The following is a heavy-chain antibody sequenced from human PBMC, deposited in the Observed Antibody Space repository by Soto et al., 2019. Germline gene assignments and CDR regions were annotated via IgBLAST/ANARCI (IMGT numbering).Heavy chain of an antibody. CDR3: ARVLSLQFFDS. J-gene: IGHJ4*02. D-gene: IGHD4-4*01. CDR2: IYHSGST. CDR1: GGSISSGGYS. V-gene: IGHV4-30-2*01. Sequence: SETLSLTGAVCGGSISSGGYSWSWIRQPPGKGLEWIGYIYHSGSTYYNPSLKSRVTISVDRCENQFSLKLSSVTAADTAVYYCARVLSLQFFDSWGQGTLVTSPQ.